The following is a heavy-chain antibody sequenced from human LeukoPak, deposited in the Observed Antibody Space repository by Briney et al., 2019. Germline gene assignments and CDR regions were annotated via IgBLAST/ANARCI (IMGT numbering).Heavy chain of an antibody. Sequence: ASVKVSCKASGYTFTSYDINWVRQATGQGLEWKGWMNPNSGNTGYAQKFQGRVTMTRNTSISTAYMELSSLRSEDTAVYYCARVGTGTTLYYYYYGMDVWGQGTTVTVSS. CDR2: MNPNSGNT. CDR3: ARVGTGTTLYYYYYGMDV. V-gene: IGHV1-8*01. J-gene: IGHJ6*02. CDR1: GYTFTSYD. D-gene: IGHD1-7*01.